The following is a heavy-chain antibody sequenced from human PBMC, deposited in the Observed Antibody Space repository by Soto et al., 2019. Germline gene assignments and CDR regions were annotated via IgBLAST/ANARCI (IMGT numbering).Heavy chain of an antibody. CDR1: GFTFDDYA. Sequence: PGGSLRLSCAASGFTFDDYAMHWVRQAPGKGLEWVSGISWNSGSIGYADSVKGRFTISRDNAKNSLYLQMNSLRAEDTALYYCAKDRGPHIHCSSTSCYDYYYYYGMDVWGQGPTVTVSS. J-gene: IGHJ6*02. CDR3: AKDRGPHIHCSSTSCYDYYYYYGMDV. V-gene: IGHV3-9*01. D-gene: IGHD2-2*01. CDR2: ISWNSGSI.